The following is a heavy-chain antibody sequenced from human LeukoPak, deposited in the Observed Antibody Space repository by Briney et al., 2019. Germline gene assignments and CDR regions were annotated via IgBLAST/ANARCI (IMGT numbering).Heavy chain of an antibody. CDR2: INPSGST. J-gene: IGHJ2*01. Sequence: SETLSLTCAVYGGSFSGYYWSWIRQPPGKGLEWIGEINPSGSTNYNPSLKSRVTISVDTSKNQFSLKLSSVTAADTAVYYCARGQSGTAIPRAGRYFDLWGRGTLVTVSS. CDR1: GGSFSGYY. CDR3: ARGQSGTAIPRAGRYFDL. D-gene: IGHD5-18*01. V-gene: IGHV4-34*01.